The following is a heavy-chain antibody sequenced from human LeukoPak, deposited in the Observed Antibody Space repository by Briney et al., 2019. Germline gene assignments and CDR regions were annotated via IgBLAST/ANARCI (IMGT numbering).Heavy chain of an antibody. J-gene: IGHJ6*03. CDR3: ANGLAASGNFLLRDYYYFIDV. V-gene: IGHV3-23*01. CDR1: GFTVNNYA. CDR2: INVNGGAT. D-gene: IGHD1-26*01. Sequence: PGGCLRLSCVAAGFTVNNYAMDWVRQAPGKGLEWVSTINVNGGATYYADSFKGRFLISRDDSKSTVYLRMNKLRVEDSGLYYCANGLAASGNFLLRDYYYFIDVWGKGTTVIVS.